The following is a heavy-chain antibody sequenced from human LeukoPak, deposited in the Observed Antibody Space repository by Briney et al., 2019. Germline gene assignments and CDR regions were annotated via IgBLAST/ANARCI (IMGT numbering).Heavy chain of an antibody. CDR1: EYTFTSYA. CDR3: ARDTATYSTGWYLRWFDP. J-gene: IGHJ5*02. Sequence: ASVKVSCKASEYTFTSYAIHWVRQAPGQRLEWMGWINAGNNYTKYSQKFQGRVTITRDTSASTVYMELSNLRSEDTALYFRARDTATYSTGWYLRWFDPWGQGTLVTVSS. CDR2: INAGNNYT. D-gene: IGHD6-19*01. V-gene: IGHV1-3*01.